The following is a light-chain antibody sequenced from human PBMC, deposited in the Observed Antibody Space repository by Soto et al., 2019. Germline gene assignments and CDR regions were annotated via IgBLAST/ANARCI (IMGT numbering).Light chain of an antibody. V-gene: IGKV1-39*01. CDR3: QQTPTIPST. CDR2: AAS. CDR1: QSISTF. Sequence: DLQMTQSPSSLSASVGDRVTITCRASQSISTFLHWYQQKLGKAPKLLIYAASTLQSGVPSRFSGSGSGTDFTLTISSLQPEDFATHSCQQTPTIPSTFGQGTKVEIK. J-gene: IGKJ1*01.